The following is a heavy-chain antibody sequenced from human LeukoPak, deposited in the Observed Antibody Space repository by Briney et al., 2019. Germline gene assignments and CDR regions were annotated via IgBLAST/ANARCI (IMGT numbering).Heavy chain of an antibody. Sequence: SVKVSCKASGGTFSSYAISWVRQAPGQGLEWKGGIIPIFGTANYAQKFQGRVTITADESTSTAYMELSSLRSEDTAVYYCARDSGDDFSNWFDPWGQGTLVTVSS. CDR3: ARDSGDDFSNWFDP. V-gene: IGHV1-69*13. CDR1: GGTFSSYA. CDR2: IIPIFGTA. J-gene: IGHJ5*02. D-gene: IGHD3-3*01.